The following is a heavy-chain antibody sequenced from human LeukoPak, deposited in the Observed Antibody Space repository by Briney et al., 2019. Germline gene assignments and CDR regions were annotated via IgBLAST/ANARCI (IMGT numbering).Heavy chain of an antibody. J-gene: IGHJ4*02. CDR2: INPNSSDT. CDR3: TAGWDY. Sequence: ASVKVSCKASGYTFTYYDINWVRHAPGQGLEWMGWINPNSSDTGSARNFQGRLTMTRNTSIGTAYLELSRLTSADTAVYYCTAGWDYWGQGTLVTVSS. V-gene: IGHV1-8*01. CDR1: GYTFTYYD.